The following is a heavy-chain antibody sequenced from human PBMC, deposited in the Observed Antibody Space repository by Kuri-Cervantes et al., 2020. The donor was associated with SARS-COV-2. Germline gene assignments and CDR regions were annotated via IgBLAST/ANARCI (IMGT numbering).Heavy chain of an antibody. CDR3: ARDRVGVHDS. CDR2: ITTGGDTP. V-gene: IGHV3-23*01. Sequence: GGSLRLSCAASGLTFINYAMIWIRQSPGKGLEWVSGITTGGDTPFYAGSVRGRFTISRDNSKDTVYLQMNTLRADDTGMYYCARDRVGVHDSWGQGTLVTVSS. D-gene: IGHD2-21*01. J-gene: IGHJ4*02. CDR1: GLTFINYA.